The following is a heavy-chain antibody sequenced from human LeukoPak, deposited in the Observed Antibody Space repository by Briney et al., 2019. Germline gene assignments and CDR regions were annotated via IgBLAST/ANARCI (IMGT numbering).Heavy chain of an antibody. V-gene: IGHV4-39*07. CDR3: ARVTGYMIEDYFDY. CDR1: GGSISSITYY. Sequence: SETLSLTCTVSGGSISSITYYWGWIRQPPGKGLEWVGHMYYRGNTFYNPSLKSRVTISVDTSKNQFSLKLRSVTAADTAVYYCARVTGYMIEDYFDYWGQGTLVTVSS. D-gene: IGHD3-22*01. J-gene: IGHJ4*02. CDR2: MYYRGNT.